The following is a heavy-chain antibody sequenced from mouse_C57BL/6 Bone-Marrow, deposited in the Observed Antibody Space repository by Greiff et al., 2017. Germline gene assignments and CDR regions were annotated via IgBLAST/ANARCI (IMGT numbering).Heavy chain of an antibody. CDR2: IDPNSGGT. CDR3: ARRYDMHY. J-gene: IGHJ4*01. CDR1: GYTFTSYW. Sequence: QVQLQQPGAELVKPGASVKLSCKASGYTFTSYWMHWVKQRPGRGLEWIGRIDPNSGGTKYNEKFKSEATLTVDKPSSTVYMQLSRLTSEDSGVYYCARRYDMHYWGQGTSVTVSS. V-gene: IGHV1-72*01.